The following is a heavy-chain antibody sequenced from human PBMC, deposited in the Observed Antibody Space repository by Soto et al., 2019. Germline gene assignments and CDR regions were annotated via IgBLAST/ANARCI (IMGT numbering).Heavy chain of an antibody. CDR2: LHFRGST. V-gene: IGHV4-59*11. J-gene: IGHJ4*02. CDR3: ARATYYYDSSGYYEYYFDY. Sequence: ASERLSLTCTVSGGTSGSQYWTWVRQSPGKGLEWIGHLHFRGSTNYNSSLKSRVTISVDTSKNQLSLKLSSVTAADTAVYYCARATYYYDSSGYYEYYFDYWGQGTLLTVSS. D-gene: IGHD3-22*01. CDR1: GGTSGSQY.